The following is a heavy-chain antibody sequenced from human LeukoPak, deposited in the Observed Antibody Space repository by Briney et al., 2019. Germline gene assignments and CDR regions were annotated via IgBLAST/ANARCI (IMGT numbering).Heavy chain of an antibody. D-gene: IGHD5-12*01. V-gene: IGHV3-7*01. CDR2: INPAGTNT. CDR1: GFSFNANW. Sequence: GGSLRLSCSASGFSFNANWVACVRQAPGTGLEWVANINPAGTNTFHVYPVKAPFSISRDPAKNLVYLQMNSLSVEDTVVYYCATFGLVAALDLWGQGTLVTVSS. J-gene: IGHJ4*02. CDR3: ATFGLVAALDL.